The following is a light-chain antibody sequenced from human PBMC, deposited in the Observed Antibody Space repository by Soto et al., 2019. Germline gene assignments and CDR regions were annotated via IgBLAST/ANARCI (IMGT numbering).Light chain of an antibody. CDR2: GAN. Sequence: DIQLTHSPSSLSASVGDRLTIPCRSSQSISRYLNWYQQRPGTAPKVLIFGANSLQSGVPSRFSGSGSGTEFTLTISSLQPEDFATYYCQQNYGTPGTFGQGTKVDIK. CDR3: QQNYGTPGT. J-gene: IGKJ1*01. V-gene: IGKV1-39*01. CDR1: QSISRY.